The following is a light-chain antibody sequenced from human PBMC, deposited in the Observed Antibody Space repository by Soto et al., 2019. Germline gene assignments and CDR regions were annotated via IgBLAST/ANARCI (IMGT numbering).Light chain of an antibody. J-gene: IGKJ2*01. CDR3: QQSYSSPTT. CDR1: QSIGKH. Sequence: DIKMNNSPSFLSATVGDRVTITCRASQSIGKHLNWYQQKPGKAPKFLIYGASTLQSGVPSRFTGSGSGTDFTLTVNSLQPEDFATYYCQQSYSSPTTFGQ. V-gene: IGKV1-39*01. CDR2: GAS.